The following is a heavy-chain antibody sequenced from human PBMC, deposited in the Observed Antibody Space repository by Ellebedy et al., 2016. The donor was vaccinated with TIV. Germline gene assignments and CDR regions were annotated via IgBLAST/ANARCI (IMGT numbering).Heavy chain of an antibody. V-gene: IGHV3-23*01. CDR1: AFTFSAYG. CDR2: IRESGDT. CDR3: ATSSRAWGFDAFDI. D-gene: IGHD7-27*01. J-gene: IGHJ3*02. Sequence: GESLKISCTASAFTFSAYGMHWVRQAPGKGLEWVSVIRESGDTSNAESVRGRFTISRDNSKNTLDLQMNSLRAEDTAVYYCATSSRAWGFDAFDIWGPGTMVTVSS.